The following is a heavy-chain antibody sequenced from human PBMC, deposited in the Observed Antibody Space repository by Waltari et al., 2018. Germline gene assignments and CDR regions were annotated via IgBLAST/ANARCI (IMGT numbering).Heavy chain of an antibody. CDR2: TRTKSGDI. Sequence: EVQLVESGGGLVQPGRSLRLSCTVSGFSIDDYAMHGVRQPPGKGREWVSGTRTKSGDIDYASSVKGRFTLSIDTATKSLFLQMNSLTPEDTAFYYCALSYYSATRHWGQGTLVTVSS. V-gene: IGHV3-9*01. CDR1: GFSIDDYA. CDR3: ALSYYSATRH. D-gene: IGHD3-10*01. J-gene: IGHJ4*02.